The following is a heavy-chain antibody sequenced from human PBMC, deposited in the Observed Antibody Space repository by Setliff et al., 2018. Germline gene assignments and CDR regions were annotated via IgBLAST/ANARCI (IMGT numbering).Heavy chain of an antibody. CDR3: TRARDRSGYWDFDY. J-gene: IGHJ4*02. D-gene: IGHD3-3*01. CDR2: IKRKTDGETT. CDR1: GFTFSNAW. V-gene: IGHV3-15*01. Sequence: GSLRLSCAASGFTFSNAWMSWVRQAPGKGLEWVGQIKRKTDGETTDYAAPVKGRFIISRDDSKRTLYLQMNSLKTEDTAVYYCTRARDRSGYWDFDYWGQGTLVTVSS.